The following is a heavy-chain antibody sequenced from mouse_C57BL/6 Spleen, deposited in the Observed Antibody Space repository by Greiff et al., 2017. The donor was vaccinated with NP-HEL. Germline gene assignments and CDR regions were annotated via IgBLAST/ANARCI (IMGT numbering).Heavy chain of an antibody. Sequence: VKLQQPGAELVKPGASVKLSCKASGYTFTSYWMHWVKQRPGRGLEWIGRIDPNSGGTKYNEKFKSKATLTVDKPSSTAYMQLSSLTSEDSAVYYCARGAEIYYDYEAWFAYWGQGTLVTVSA. CDR2: IDPNSGGT. D-gene: IGHD2-4*01. CDR1: GYTFTSYW. V-gene: IGHV1-72*01. J-gene: IGHJ3*01. CDR3: ARGAEIYYDYEAWFAY.